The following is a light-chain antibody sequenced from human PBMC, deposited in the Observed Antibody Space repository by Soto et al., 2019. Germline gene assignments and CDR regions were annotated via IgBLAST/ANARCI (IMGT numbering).Light chain of an antibody. V-gene: IGLV4-69*01. CDR2: INSDGSH. CDR1: SGHSSNA. CDR3: QTWGTGFWV. Sequence: QPVLTQSPSASASLGASGKLTCTLSSGHSSNAIVWHQQQPEKGPRYLMKINSDGSHSQGDGIPDRFSGSSSGAERYLTISSLQSEDEADYYCQTWGTGFWVFGGGTKLTVL. J-gene: IGLJ3*02.